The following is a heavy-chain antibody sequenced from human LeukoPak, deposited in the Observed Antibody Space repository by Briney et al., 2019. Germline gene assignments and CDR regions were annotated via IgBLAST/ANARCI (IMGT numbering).Heavy chain of an antibody. J-gene: IGHJ3*02. Sequence: EASVKVSCKASGGTFSSYAISWVRQAPGQGLEWMGVIIPIFGTANYAHKFQGRVTITPDKSTSTPYIELNSLPSDDTAVYYCARYSVGDIAAANDAFDIWGQGTMVTVSS. CDR2: IIPIFGTA. CDR3: ARYSVGDIAAANDAFDI. CDR1: GGTFSSYA. D-gene: IGHD6-13*01. V-gene: IGHV1-69*06.